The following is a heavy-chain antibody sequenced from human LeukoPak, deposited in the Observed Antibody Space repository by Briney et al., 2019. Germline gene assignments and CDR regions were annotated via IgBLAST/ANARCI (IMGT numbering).Heavy chain of an antibody. V-gene: IGHV4-59*02. Sequence: SETLSLTCTVSGDSVSSYYWSWIRQPPGKGLEWIGYIYHRGSTYYNPSLKSRVTISIDTSKNQFSLKLSSVTAADTAVYYCARNDYGSVPRYWGQGTLVTVSS. J-gene: IGHJ4*02. CDR1: GDSVSSYY. CDR3: ARNDYGSVPRY. D-gene: IGHD3-10*01. CDR2: IYHRGST.